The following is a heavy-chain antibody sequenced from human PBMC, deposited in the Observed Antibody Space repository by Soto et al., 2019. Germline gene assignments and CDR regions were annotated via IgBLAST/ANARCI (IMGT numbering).Heavy chain of an antibody. J-gene: IGHJ4*02. V-gene: IGHV1-2*02. CDR2: INPDSGAT. D-gene: IGHD6-25*01. CDR3: ARGGYGTGGYPFPYFDY. CDR1: GYSFTGYY. Sequence: HEHLVQSGAEVKRPGASLKVSCKASGYSFTGYYIHWVRQAPGQGLEWMGWINPDSGATNYAQNFQGRVPLTSDTSISTASIDLTSVTSDETAVYYCARGGYGTGGYPFPYFDYWGQGTLVIVSS.